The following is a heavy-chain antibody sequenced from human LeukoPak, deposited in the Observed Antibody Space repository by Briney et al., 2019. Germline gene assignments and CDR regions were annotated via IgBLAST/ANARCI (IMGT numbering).Heavy chain of an antibody. CDR3: AREGYDILTGYYDDGIFSLDY. J-gene: IGHJ4*02. Sequence: GGSLRLSCAASGFTFTSYWMHWVRQAPGKGLVWVSRINGDGSSTRYADSVKGRFTISRDNAKNTLYLQMNSLRAEDTAVYYCAREGYDILTGYYDDGIFSLDYWGQGTLVTVSS. CDR1: GFTFTSYW. D-gene: IGHD3-9*01. CDR2: INGDGSST. V-gene: IGHV3-74*01.